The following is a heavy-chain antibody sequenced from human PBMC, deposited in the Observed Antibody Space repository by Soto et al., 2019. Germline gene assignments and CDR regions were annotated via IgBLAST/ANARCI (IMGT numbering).Heavy chain of an antibody. D-gene: IGHD6-13*01. CDR2: ISWNSGSI. V-gene: IGHV3-9*01. CDR3: AKDITAASLGALFY. Sequence: GGSLRLSCAASGFTFDDYAMHWVRQAPGKGLEWVSGISWNSGSIGYADSVKGRFTISRDNAKNSLYLQMNSLRAEDTALYYCAKDITAASLGALFYWGQGTLVTVSS. J-gene: IGHJ4*02. CDR1: GFTFDDYA.